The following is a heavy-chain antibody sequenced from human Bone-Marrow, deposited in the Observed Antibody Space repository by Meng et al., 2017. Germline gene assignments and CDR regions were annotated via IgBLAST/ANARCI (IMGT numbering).Heavy chain of an antibody. CDR1: GFTFSSYG. CDR3: ARQYSYGSVDY. V-gene: IGHV3-30*03. D-gene: IGHD5-18*01. J-gene: IGHJ4*02. Sequence: QVQLVESGGGVVQPGRSLRLSCAASGFTFSSYGMHWVRQAPGKGLEWVAVISYDGSNKYYADSVKGRFTISRDNSKNTLYLQMNSLRAEDTAVYYCARQYSYGSVDYWGQGTLVTVSS. CDR2: ISYDGSNK.